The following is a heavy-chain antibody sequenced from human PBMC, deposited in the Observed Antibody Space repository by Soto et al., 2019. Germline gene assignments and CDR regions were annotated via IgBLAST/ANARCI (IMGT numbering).Heavy chain of an antibody. J-gene: IGHJ4*02. CDR2: ISAYNGNT. CDR3: ARTRLTAMVRTRAGGY. D-gene: IGHD3-10*01. CDR1: GYTFTSYG. Sequence: QVQLVQAGAEVKKPGASVKVSCKASGYTFTSYGISWVRQAPGQGLEWMGWISAYNGNTNYAQKLQGRVTMTTDTSTSTAYRELRSLRSDDTAVYYCARTRLTAMVRTRAGGYWGQGTLVTVSS. V-gene: IGHV1-18*01.